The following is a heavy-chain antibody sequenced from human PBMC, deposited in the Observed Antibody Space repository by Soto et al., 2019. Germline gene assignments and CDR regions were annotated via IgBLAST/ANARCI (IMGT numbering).Heavy chain of an antibody. J-gene: IGHJ3*02. CDR1: GYTFTSYD. CDR3: ARGSRPDDAFDI. V-gene: IGHV1-8*01. CDR2: MNPNSGNT. Sequence: GALVKVSCKASGYTFTSYDINWVRQATGQGLEWMGWMNPNSGNTGYAQKFQGRVTMTRNTSISTAYMELSSLRSEDTAVYYCARGSRPDDAFDIWGQGTMVTVSS.